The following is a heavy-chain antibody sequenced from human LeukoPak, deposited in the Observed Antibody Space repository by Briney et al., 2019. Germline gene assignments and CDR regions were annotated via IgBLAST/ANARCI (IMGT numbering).Heavy chain of an antibody. J-gene: IGHJ6*02. D-gene: IGHD2-15*01. CDR2: ISTSGDFT. CDR3: AGCSGGSCYSRGKYGVDV. V-gene: IGHV3-23*01. CDR1: GFTFSSYA. Sequence: PGGSLRLPCATSGFTFSSYAMNWVRQAPGKGLECVSFISTSGDFTYYAASVKGRFTVSRDNSKNTLYLQMNSLRADDTAVYYCAGCSGGSCYSRGKYGVDVWGQGTTVIVFS.